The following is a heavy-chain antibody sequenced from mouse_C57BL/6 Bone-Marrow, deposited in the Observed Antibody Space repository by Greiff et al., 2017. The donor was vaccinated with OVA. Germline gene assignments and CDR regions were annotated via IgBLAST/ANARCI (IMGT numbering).Heavy chain of an antibody. V-gene: IGHV5-4*01. CDR1: GFTFSSYA. D-gene: IGHD1-1*01. CDR3: ARELPWFAY. J-gene: IGHJ3*01. CDR2: ISDGGSYT. Sequence: EVMLVESGGGLVKPGGSLKLSCAASGFTFSSYAMSWVRQTPEKRLEWVATISDGGSYTYYPDNVKGRFTISRDNAKNNLYLQMSHLKSEDTAMYYCARELPWFAYWGQGTLVTVSA.